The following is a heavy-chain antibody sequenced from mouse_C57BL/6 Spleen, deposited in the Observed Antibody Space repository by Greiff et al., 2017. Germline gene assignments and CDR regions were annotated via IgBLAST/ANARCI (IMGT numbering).Heavy chain of an antibody. J-gene: IGHJ3*01. CDR2: FYPGSGSI. CDR3: ARHSRYYYGSSSAWFAY. Sequence: ESGAELVKPGASVKLSCTASGYTFTEYTIHWVKQRSGQGLEWIGWFYPGSGSIKYNEKFKDKATLTADKSSITVYMELSRLTSEDSAVYFCARHSRYYYGSSSAWFAYWGQGTLVTVSA. D-gene: IGHD1-1*01. CDR1: GYTFTEYT. V-gene: IGHV1-62-2*01.